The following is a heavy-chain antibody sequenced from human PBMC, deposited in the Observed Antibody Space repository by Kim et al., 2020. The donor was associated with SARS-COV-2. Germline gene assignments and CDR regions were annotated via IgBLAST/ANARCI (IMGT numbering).Heavy chain of an antibody. D-gene: IGHD3-10*01. J-gene: IGHJ6*01. CDR1: GFTFSSYG. V-gene: IGHV3-30*18. CDR2: ISYDGSNK. Sequence: RLSCAASGFTFSSYGMHWVRQAPGKGLEWVAVISYDGSNKYYADSVKGRFTISRDNSKNTLYLQMNSLRAEDTAVYYCAKDSSVLLWFGELDYYG. CDR3: AKDSSVLLWFGELDYYG.